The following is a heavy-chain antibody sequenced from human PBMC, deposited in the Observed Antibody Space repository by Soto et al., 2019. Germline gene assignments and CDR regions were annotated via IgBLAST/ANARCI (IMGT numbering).Heavy chain of an antibody. V-gene: IGHV3-15*01. J-gene: IGHJ4*02. CDR3: TTDGDYDFWSGWTD. D-gene: IGHD3-3*01. CDR2: IKSKTDGGTT. CDR1: GFTFSNAW. Sequence: EVQLVESGGGLVKPGGSLRLSCAASGFTFSNAWMSWVRQAPGKGLEWVGHIKSKTDGGTTDYAAPVKGRFTISRDDSKNTLYLQMNSLKTEDTAVYYCTTDGDYDFWSGWTDWGQGTLVTVSS.